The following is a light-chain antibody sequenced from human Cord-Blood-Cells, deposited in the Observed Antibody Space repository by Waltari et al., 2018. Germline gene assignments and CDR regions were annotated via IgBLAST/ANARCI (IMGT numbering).Light chain of an antibody. CDR1: ALPKHY. Sequence: SYELTQPPSVSVSPGQTARITCSGDALPKHYAYWYQQKTGQAPVLVIYKDRERPSGIPERFSGSSSGTTVTLTISGVQAEDEADYYCQSADSSGTYVVFGGGTKLTVL. V-gene: IGLV3-25*02. CDR2: KDR. J-gene: IGLJ2*01. CDR3: QSADSSGTYVV.